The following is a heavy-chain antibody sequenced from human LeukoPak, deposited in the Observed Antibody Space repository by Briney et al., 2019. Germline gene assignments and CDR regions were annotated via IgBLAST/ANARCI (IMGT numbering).Heavy chain of an antibody. Sequence: GGSLRLSCAASGFSFSSYGMYWVRQAPGKGLGWVAFIRHDGSIKLYADSVKGRFTISRDNSKNTLYVQMNSLRAEDTAVYYCAKDSLTDIDYWGQGTLVTVSS. CDR1: GFSFSSYG. CDR3: AKDSLTDIDY. V-gene: IGHV3-30*02. CDR2: IRHDGSIK. D-gene: IGHD3-9*01. J-gene: IGHJ4*02.